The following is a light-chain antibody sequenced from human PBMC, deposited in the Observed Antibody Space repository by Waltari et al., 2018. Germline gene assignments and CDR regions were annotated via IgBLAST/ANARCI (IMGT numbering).Light chain of an antibody. CDR3: QQYGSSPPYT. CDR1: QSVSSSY. CDR2: GAS. Sequence: IVLTQSPGTLSLSPGERATLSCRASQSVSSSYLAWYQQKPGQAPRLLIYGASSRATGIPDRFSGCGSGTDFTLTISRLEPEDFAVYYCQQYGSSPPYTFGQGTKLEIK. J-gene: IGKJ2*01. V-gene: IGKV3-20*01.